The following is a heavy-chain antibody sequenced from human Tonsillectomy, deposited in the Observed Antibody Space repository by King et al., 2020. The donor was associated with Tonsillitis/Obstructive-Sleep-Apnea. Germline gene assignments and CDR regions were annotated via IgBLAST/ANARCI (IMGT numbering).Heavy chain of an antibody. Sequence: VQLVESGAEVKKPGASVKVSCKASGYTFTSYCLHWVRQAPVQGLEWMGIINPSGGSTRYAQKLQGRVTMTRDTSTSTVYMELSSLRSEDTAVYYCARDHNVEPIDYYYMDVWGKGTTVTVSS. V-gene: IGHV1-46*04. CDR3: ARDHNVEPIDYYYMDV. CDR1: GYTFTSYC. D-gene: IGHD1-14*01. J-gene: IGHJ6*03. CDR2: INPSGGST.